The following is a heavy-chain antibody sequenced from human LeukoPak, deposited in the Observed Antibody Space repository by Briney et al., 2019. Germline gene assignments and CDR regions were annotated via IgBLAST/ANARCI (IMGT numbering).Heavy chain of an antibody. J-gene: IGHJ4*02. CDR3: ARDRYSISSLYDF. Sequence: GASVKVSCKASGYTFTSYYIHWVRQAPGQGLEWMGIINPSGGSTTYAQKFQGRFTITRDTPTSTVYMVLSSLRSEDTAVYYCARDRYSISSLYDFWGQGTLVTVSS. D-gene: IGHD6-6*01. CDR1: GYTFTSYY. V-gene: IGHV1-46*01. CDR2: INPSGGST.